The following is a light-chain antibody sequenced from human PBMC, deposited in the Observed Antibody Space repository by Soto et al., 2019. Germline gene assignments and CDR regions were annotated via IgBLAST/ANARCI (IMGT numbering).Light chain of an antibody. CDR1: QDIGQF. CDR3: QKFNGALA. J-gene: IGKJ4*01. V-gene: IGKV1-27*01. Sequence: DIQMTQSPSSLSASVGDRVTITCRASQDIGQFLAWYQQKPGKAPKLLIFAATTLQSGVPSRFRGSGSGTHFTLTVTSLQPEDVATYYCQKFNGALAFGGGTKVEIK. CDR2: AAT.